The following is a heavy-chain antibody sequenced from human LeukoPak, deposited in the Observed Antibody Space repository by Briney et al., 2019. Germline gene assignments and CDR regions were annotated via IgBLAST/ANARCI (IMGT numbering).Heavy chain of an antibody. D-gene: IGHD6-19*01. Sequence: GGSLKLSCAASGFTFSGSAMHWVRQASGKGLEWVGRIRSKANSYATAYAASVKGRFTISRDDSKNTAYLQMNSLKSEDTAVYYCTGDLAVTGAYDYWGQGTLVTVSS. J-gene: IGHJ4*02. CDR1: GFTFSGSA. CDR3: TGDLAVTGAYDY. V-gene: IGHV3-73*01. CDR2: IRSKANSYAT.